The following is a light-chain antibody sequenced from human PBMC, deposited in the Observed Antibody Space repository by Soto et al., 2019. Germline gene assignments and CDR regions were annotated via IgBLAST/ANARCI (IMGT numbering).Light chain of an antibody. CDR2: NVF. Sequence: QSVLTQPSSVSVSPGQSITISCTGTSRDVGGYNYVSWYQKNPGKAPKLTIYNVFNRPSGVSDRFSGFKSGNTASLTISGLQAEDEADYYCSSYSNITTLYFFGTGTKVTVL. V-gene: IGLV2-14*03. J-gene: IGLJ1*01. CDR1: SRDVGGYNY. CDR3: SSYSNITTLYF.